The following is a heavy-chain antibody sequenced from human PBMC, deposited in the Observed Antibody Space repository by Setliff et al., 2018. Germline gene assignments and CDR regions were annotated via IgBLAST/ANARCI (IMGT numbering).Heavy chain of an antibody. J-gene: IGHJ4*02. D-gene: IGHD6-13*01. CDR3: AREIVGNSWYDY. V-gene: IGHV1-18*04. CDR2: ISVYNGYI. Sequence: ASVKVSCKASGYTFTGYYIHWVRQAPGQGLEWMGWISVYNGYIVYAQKLQGRVTMTTDTSTSTAYMELRSLRSDDTAVYYCAREIVGNSWYDYWGQGTPVTVSS. CDR1: GYTFTGYY.